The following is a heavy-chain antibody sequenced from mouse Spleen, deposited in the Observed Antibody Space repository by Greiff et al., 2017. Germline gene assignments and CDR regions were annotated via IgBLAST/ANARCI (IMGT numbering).Heavy chain of an antibody. CDR3: ARWDL. CDR1: GYTFTSYW. D-gene: IGHD4-1*01. Sequence: QVQLKQPGAELVMPGASVKLSCKASGYTFTSYWMHWVKQRPGQGLEWIGEIDPSDSYTNYNQKFKGKATLTVDKSSSTAYMQLSSLTSEDSAVYYCARWDLWGQGTTLTVSS. CDR2: IDPSDSYT. V-gene: IGHV1-69*01. J-gene: IGHJ2*01.